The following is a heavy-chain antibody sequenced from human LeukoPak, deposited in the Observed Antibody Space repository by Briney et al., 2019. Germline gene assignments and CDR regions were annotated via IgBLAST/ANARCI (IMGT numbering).Heavy chain of an antibody. V-gene: IGHV3-23*01. CDR3: ARDRRRTYFDY. CDR2: ISNNGGYT. J-gene: IGHJ4*02. CDR1: GFTFSSSA. Sequence: GGSLRLSCAASGFTFSSSAMSWVRQAPGKGLEWVSAISNNGGYTYYADSVQGRFTISRDNSKSTLCLQMNSLRAEDTAVYYCARDRRRTYFDYWGQGTLVTVSS.